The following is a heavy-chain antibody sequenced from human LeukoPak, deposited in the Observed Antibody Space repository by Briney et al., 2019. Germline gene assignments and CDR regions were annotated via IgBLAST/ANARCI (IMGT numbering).Heavy chain of an antibody. Sequence: SETLSLTCTVSGGSISSYHWSWIRQPLGKGLEWIGYIYTSGSTNYNPSLKSRVTISVDTSKNQFSLKLSSVTAADTAVYYCARWAVGGTIADYWGQGTLVTVSS. D-gene: IGHD1-1*01. V-gene: IGHV4-4*09. CDR3: ARWAVGGTIADY. CDR1: GGSISSYH. CDR2: IYTSGST. J-gene: IGHJ4*02.